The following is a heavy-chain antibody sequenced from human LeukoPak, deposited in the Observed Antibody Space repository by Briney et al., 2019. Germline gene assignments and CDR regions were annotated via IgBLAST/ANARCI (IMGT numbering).Heavy chain of an antibody. CDR1: GGSISSYY. CDR3: ARDGKRSKGIAAAGSVSYWYFDL. V-gene: IGHV4-59*01. CDR2: IYHSGST. Sequence: PSETLSLTCTVSGGSISSYYWSWIRQPPGKGLEWIGYIYHSGSTNYNPSLKSRVTISVDTSKNQFSLKLSSVTAADTAVYYCARDGKRSKGIAAAGSVSYWYFDLWGRGTLVTVSS. J-gene: IGHJ2*01. D-gene: IGHD6-13*01.